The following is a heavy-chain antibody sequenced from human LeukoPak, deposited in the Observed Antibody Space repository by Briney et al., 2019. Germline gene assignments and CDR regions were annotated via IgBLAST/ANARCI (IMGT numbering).Heavy chain of an antibody. Sequence: PGGSLRLSCAASGFTFTSYAMNWVRQAPGEGLERVSAISGSGERTYYAGSVKGRFTISRDTSKNTLCLQMNSLRAEDTAVYYCAKMSSNYDYVWAPFDYWGQGTLVTVSS. CDR1: GFTFTSYA. D-gene: IGHD3-16*01. CDR2: ISGSGERT. CDR3: AKMSSNYDYVWAPFDY. J-gene: IGHJ4*02. V-gene: IGHV3-23*01.